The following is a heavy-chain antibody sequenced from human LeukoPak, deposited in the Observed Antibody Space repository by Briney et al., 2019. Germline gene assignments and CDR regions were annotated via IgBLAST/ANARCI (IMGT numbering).Heavy chain of an antibody. CDR2: ISWNSGSI. D-gene: IGHD5-12*01. CDR3: AKDRVYSGYEEPFDY. J-gene: IGHJ4*02. CDR1: GFTFDDYA. Sequence: GRSLRLSCAASGFTFDDYAMHWGRQAPRKGLEWVSGISWNSGSIGYADSVKGRFTISRDNAKNSLYLQMNSLRAEDTALYYCAKDRVYSGYEEPFDYWGQGTLVTVSS. V-gene: IGHV3-9*01.